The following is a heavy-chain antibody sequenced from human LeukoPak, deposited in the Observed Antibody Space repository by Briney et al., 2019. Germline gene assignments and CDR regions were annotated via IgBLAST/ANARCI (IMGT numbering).Heavy chain of an antibody. CDR1: GFTFSSYA. V-gene: IGHV3-23*01. J-gene: IGHJ4*02. CDR2: ISGSGGST. CDR3: AKDTRGYSSSSLDY. D-gene: IGHD6-6*01. Sequence: GGSLRLSCAASGFTFSSYATSWVRQAPGKGLEWVSAISGSGGSTYYADSVKGRFTISRDNSKNTLYLQMNSLRAEDTAVYYCAKDTRGYSSSSLDYWGQGTLVTVSS.